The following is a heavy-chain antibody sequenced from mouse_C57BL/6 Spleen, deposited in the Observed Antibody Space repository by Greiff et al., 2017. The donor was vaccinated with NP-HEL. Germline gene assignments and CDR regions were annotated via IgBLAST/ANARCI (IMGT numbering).Heavy chain of an antibody. D-gene: IGHD2-3*01. CDR1: GYSFTDYN. CDR2: INPNYGTT. V-gene: IGHV1-39*01. Sequence: EVQLQQSGPELVKPGASVKISCKASGYSFTDYNMNWVKQSHGKSLEWIGVINPNYGTTSYNQKFKGKATLTVDPSSSTAYMQLTSLTSEGSAFDYGTREDGYYFDYWGQGTTLTVSS. J-gene: IGHJ2*01. CDR3: TREDGYYFDY.